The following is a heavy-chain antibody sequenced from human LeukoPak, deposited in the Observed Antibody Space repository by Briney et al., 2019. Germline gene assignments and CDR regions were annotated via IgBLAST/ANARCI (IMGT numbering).Heavy chain of an antibody. CDR1: GFTFSSYG. J-gene: IGHJ6*04. D-gene: IGHD6-13*01. V-gene: IGHV3-30*03. CDR3: ASEDYSSSWYGSYYYGMDV. Sequence: GGSLRLSCAASGFTFSSYGMHWVRQAPGKGLEWVAVISYDGSNKYYADSVKGRFTISRDNSKNTLYLQMNSLRAEDTAVYYRASEDYSSSWYGSYYYGMDVWGKGTTVTVSS. CDR2: ISYDGSNK.